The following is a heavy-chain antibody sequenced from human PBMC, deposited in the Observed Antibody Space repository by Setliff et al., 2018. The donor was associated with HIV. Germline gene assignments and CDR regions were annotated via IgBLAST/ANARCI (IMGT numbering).Heavy chain of an antibody. J-gene: IGHJ6*03. V-gene: IGHV3-23*01. D-gene: IGHD2-2*01. CDR1: GFTFRHYA. Sequence: GGSLRLSCAASGFTFRHYAMSWVRQAPGKGLEWVSDISALAGSTFYADSVKGRFNISRDNSKGTLYLQMNSLRAEDTAVYYCAKTGEPAAAYYYYYYLDVWGKGTTVTVSS. CDR3: AKTGEPAAAYYYYYYLDV. CDR2: ISALAGST.